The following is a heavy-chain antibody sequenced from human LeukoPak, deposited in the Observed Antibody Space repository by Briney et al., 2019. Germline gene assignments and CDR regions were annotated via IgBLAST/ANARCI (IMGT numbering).Heavy chain of an antibody. CDR1: GYSINSGYF. CDR3: ARHGANYYYFDY. D-gene: IGHD1-7*01. J-gene: IGHJ4*02. V-gene: IGHV4-38-2*01. Sequence: PSETLSLTCAVSGYSINSGYFWAWIPQTPGKGLEWIGSIYHSGNTYSNPSLKSRVTISVDTSKDQFSLNLNSATAADTALYYCARHGANYYYFDYWGQGTLVTVSS. CDR2: IYHSGNT.